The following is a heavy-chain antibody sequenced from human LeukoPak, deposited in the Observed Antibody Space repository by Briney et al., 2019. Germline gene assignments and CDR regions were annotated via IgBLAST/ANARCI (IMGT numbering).Heavy chain of an antibody. V-gene: IGHV2-5*02. CDR2: IYWDDDK. Sequence: SGPTLVHPPQPLTLTCTFSGFPVITRAAGVGWIRQPPVKALEWLALIYWDDDKRYSPSLKSRLTITKDTSKNQVVLTMTNMDPVDTATYYCTHSSEDSSVNFWGQGTPVTVSS. CDR3: THSSEDSSVNF. D-gene: IGHD2-15*01. J-gene: IGHJ4*02. CDR1: GFPVITRAAG.